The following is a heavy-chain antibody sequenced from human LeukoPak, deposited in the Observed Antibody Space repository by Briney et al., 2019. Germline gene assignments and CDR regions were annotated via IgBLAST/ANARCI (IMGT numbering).Heavy chain of an antibody. Sequence: GSLRLSCAASGFTVSSNYMSWVRQAPGKGLEWVSFIYSGGSTYYADSVKGRFTISRDNSKSTLYLQMNSLRAEDTAVYYCAMKTGWGYFDCWGQGTLVTVSS. CDR2: IYSGGST. CDR3: AMKTGWGYFDC. V-gene: IGHV3-53*01. D-gene: IGHD2-15*01. CDR1: GFTVSSNY. J-gene: IGHJ4*02.